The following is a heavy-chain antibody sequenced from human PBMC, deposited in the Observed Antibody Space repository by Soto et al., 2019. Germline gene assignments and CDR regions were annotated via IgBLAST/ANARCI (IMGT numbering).Heavy chain of an antibody. V-gene: IGHV1-69*01. CDR2: IIPMFGTA. Sequence: QVQLVQSGAEVKKPGSSVKVSCKASGDTFSSYAINWVRQAPAQGLEWMGGIIPMFGTANYAQNFKGRVTITAGESTSTVYMELSSLRSEDTAVYYCARVGPAHYYDSSGYYSPLDYWGQVTLVTVSS. D-gene: IGHD3-22*01. J-gene: IGHJ4*02. CDR1: GDTFSSYA. CDR3: ARVGPAHYYDSSGYYSPLDY.